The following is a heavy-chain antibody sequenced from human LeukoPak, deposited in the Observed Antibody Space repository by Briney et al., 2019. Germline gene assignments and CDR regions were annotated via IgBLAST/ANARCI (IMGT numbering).Heavy chain of an antibody. D-gene: IGHD3-9*01. CDR2: IYPGDSDT. J-gene: IGHJ6*04. Sequence: GESLKISCKGSGYSFTSYWIGWVRQMPGKGLEWMGIIYPGDSDTRYSPSFQGQVIISADKSISTAYLQWSSLKASDTAMYYCARSLRYDILTGYDYYYGMDVWDKGTTVTVSS. CDR1: GYSFTSYW. CDR3: ARSLRYDILTGYDYYYGMDV. V-gene: IGHV5-51*01.